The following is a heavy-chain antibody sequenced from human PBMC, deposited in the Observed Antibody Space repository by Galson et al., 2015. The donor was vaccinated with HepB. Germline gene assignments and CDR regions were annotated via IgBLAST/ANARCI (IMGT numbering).Heavy chain of an antibody. Sequence: SLRLSCAASGFAFSSYAMSWVRQAPGKGLEWVSAISGSGGSTYYADSVKGRFTISRDNSKNTLYLQMNSLRAEDTAVYYCRRPYYYDSSRTKAATAAFDIWGQGTMVTVSS. D-gene: IGHD3-22*01. CDR1: GFAFSSYA. CDR3: RRPYYYDSSRTKAATAAFDI. J-gene: IGHJ3*02. CDR2: ISGSGGST. V-gene: IGHV3-23*01.